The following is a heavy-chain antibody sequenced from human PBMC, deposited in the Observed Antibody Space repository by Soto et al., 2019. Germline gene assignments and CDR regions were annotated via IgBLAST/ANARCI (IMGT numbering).Heavy chain of an antibody. Sequence: QVQLVQSGAEVKKPGSSVKVSCKASGGTFSSYAISWVRQAPGQGLEWMGGIIPIFGTANYAQKFQGRVTITADESTSTAYMELSSLRSEDTAVYYCARDRQGDRVGATRRFDPWGQGTLVTVSS. CDR1: GGTFSSYA. D-gene: IGHD1-26*01. J-gene: IGHJ5*02. V-gene: IGHV1-69*01. CDR3: ARDRQGDRVGATRRFDP. CDR2: IIPIFGTA.